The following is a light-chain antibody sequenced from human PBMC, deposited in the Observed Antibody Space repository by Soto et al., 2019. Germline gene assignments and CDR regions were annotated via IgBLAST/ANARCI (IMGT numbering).Light chain of an antibody. Sequence: QSVLTQPASVSGSPGQSITISCTGTSSDVGGYDYVSWYQQHPGQAPKVLIYDVRARPSGVSSRFSGSKSGNTASLTISGLQAEDEADYYCSSFTSSDTFVFGTGTKLTVL. CDR1: SSDVGGYDY. CDR3: SSFTSSDTFV. CDR2: DVR. J-gene: IGLJ1*01. V-gene: IGLV2-14*01.